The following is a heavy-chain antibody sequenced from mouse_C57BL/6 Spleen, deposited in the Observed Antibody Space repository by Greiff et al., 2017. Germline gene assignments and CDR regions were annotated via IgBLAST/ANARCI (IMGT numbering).Heavy chain of an antibody. V-gene: IGHV5-17*01. J-gene: IGHJ2*01. Sequence: EVQLQQSGGGLVKPGGSLKLSCAASGFTFSDYGMHWVRQAPEKGLEWVAYISSGSSTIYYADTVKGRFTISRDNAKNTLFLQMTSLRSEDTAMDYCARRGYSNSYYFDYWGQGTTLTVSS. D-gene: IGHD2-5*01. CDR2: ISSGSSTI. CDR3: ARRGYSNSYYFDY. CDR1: GFTFSDYG.